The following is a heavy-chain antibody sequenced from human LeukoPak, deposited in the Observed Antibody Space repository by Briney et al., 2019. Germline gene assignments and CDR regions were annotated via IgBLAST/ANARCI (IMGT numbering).Heavy chain of an antibody. J-gene: IGHJ3*02. CDR1: GFTFTTSA. V-gene: IGHV1-58*01. CDR2: IVVGSGNT. D-gene: IGHD2-8*02. Sequence: SVKVSCKASGFTFTTSAVQWVRQARGQRLEWIGRIVVGSGNTDHAQKFQGRLTITRDISTSTAYMELSSLTSDDTAVYYCAAVPNANAWYWDDGFDSWGQGTMV. CDR3: AAVPNANAWYWDDGFDS.